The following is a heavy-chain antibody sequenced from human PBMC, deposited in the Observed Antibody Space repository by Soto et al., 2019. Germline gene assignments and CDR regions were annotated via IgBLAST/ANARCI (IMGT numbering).Heavy chain of an antibody. CDR1: GFTFSSFG. V-gene: IGHV3-30*18. Sequence: PGGSLRLSCAASGFTFSSFGMHWVRQAPDKGLQWVAVISYDGSNKYYADSVKGRFTISRDNSKNTLYLQMNSLRAEDTAVYYCAKDPSGRVTMVRGVRMDVWGQGTTVTVPS. CDR2: ISYDGSNK. CDR3: AKDPSGRVTMVRGVRMDV. D-gene: IGHD3-10*01. J-gene: IGHJ6*02.